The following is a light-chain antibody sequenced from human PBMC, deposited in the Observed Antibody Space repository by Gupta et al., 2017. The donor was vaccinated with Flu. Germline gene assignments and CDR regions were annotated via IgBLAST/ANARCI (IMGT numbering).Light chain of an antibody. CDR3: QQEDNSPLT. J-gene: IGKJ3*01. CDR2: GAS. V-gene: IGKV3-20*01. CDR1: QSIRSSY. Sequence: GALYVSPGERATRSGRASQSIRSSYLAWYQQKPGQAPRLLIHGASSRGTGIPDRFSGSGSGTEFTLTISGLEPEDFAVYFCQQEDNSPLTFGHGTKVEIK.